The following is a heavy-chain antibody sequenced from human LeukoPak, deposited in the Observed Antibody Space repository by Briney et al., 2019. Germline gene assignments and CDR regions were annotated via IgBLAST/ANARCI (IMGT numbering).Heavy chain of an antibody. CDR1: GYTFTGYY. D-gene: IGHD3-10*01. CDR2: INPNSGGT. V-gene: IGHV1-2*02. Sequence: ASVKVSCKASGYTFTGYYMHWVRQAPGQGLEWMGWINPNSGGTNYAQKFQGRVTMTRDTSISTAYMELSRLRSDDTAVYYCARGWSVLLWFGESDPFDYWGQGTLVTVSS. J-gene: IGHJ4*02. CDR3: ARGWSVLLWFGESDPFDY.